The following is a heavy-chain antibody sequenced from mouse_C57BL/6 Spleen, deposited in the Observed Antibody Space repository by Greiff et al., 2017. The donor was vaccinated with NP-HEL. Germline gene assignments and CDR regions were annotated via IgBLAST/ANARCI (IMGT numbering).Heavy chain of an antibody. D-gene: IGHD3-2*02. Sequence: QVQLQQSGAELVKPGASVKLSCKASGYTFTSYWMQWVKQRPGQGLEWIGEIDPSDSYTNYNQKFKGKATLTVDTSSSTAYMQLSSLTSEDSAVYYCARAGAQATLYYFDYWGQGTTLTVSS. CDR2: IDPSDSYT. CDR3: ARAGAQATLYYFDY. V-gene: IGHV1-50*01. CDR1: GYTFTSYW. J-gene: IGHJ2*01.